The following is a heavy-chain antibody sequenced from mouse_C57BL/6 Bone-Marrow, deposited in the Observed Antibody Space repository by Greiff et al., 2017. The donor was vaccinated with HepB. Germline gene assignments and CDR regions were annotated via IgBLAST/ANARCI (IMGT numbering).Heavy chain of an antibody. D-gene: IGHD1-1*01. J-gene: IGHJ4*01. CDR2: IYPRSGNT. Sequence: VQLQQSGAELARPGASVKLSCKASGYTFTSYGISWVKQRTGQGLEWIGEIYPRSGNTYYNEKFKGKATLTADKSSSTAYMELRSLTSEDSAVYFCAIIYYYGSSYLYYAMDYWGQGTSVTVSS. CDR1: GYTFTSYG. V-gene: IGHV1-81*01. CDR3: AIIYYYGSSYLYYAMDY.